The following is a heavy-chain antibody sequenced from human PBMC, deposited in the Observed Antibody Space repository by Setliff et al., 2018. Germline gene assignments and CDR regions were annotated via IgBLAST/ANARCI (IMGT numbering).Heavy chain of an antibody. J-gene: IGHJ4*02. V-gene: IGHV1-2*02. CDR2: INPNSGGT. D-gene: IGHD2-21*02. Sequence: GASVKVSCKASGNTFTGYYMHWVRQAPGQGLEWVGWINPNSGGTNYAQKFQGRVTMTRDTSISTAYMELSRLRSDDTAVYYCARTGHCGGDCYGFDYWGQGTLVTVSS. CDR1: GNTFTGYY. CDR3: ARTGHCGGDCYGFDY.